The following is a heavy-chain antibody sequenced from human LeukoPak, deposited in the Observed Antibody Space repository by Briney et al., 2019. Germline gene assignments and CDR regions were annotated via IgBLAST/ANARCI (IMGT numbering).Heavy chain of an antibody. Sequence: GGSLRLSCAASGFTFNDYAMNWVRQAPGKGLEWVSVIYSGGSTYYADSVKGRFTISRDNSKNTLYLQMNSLRAEDTAVYYCATGVGATIGAFDIWGQGTMVTVSS. CDR1: GFTFNDYA. V-gene: IGHV3-66*01. CDR2: IYSGGST. J-gene: IGHJ3*02. CDR3: ATGVGATIGAFDI. D-gene: IGHD1-26*01.